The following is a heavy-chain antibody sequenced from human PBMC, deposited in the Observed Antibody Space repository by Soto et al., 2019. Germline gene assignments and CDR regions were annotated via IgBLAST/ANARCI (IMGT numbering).Heavy chain of an antibody. V-gene: IGHV1-69*01. D-gene: IGHD3-22*01. CDR1: GGTFSSYA. Sequence: QVQLVQSGAEVKKPGSSVKVSCKASGGTFSSYAISWVQQAPGQGLEWMGGIIPIFGTPNYAQKFQGRVTITADESTSTAYMELSSLRSEDTAVYYCASGYYDSSGYYFDYLGQGTLVTVSS. CDR2: IIPIFGTP. CDR3: ASGYYDSSGYYFDY. J-gene: IGHJ4*02.